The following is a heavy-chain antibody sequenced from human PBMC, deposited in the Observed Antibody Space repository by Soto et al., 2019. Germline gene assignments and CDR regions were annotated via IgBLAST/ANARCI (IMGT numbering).Heavy chain of an antibody. CDR3: ARDLKSSGWYDY. V-gene: IGHV1-69*13. D-gene: IGHD6-19*01. CDR2: IIPIFGTA. Sequence: SVKVSCKASGGTFSSYAISWVRQAPGQGLEWMGGIIPIFGTANYAQKFQGRVTITADESTSTAYMELSSLRSEDMAVYYCARDLKSSGWYDYWGQGTLVTVSS. J-gene: IGHJ4*02. CDR1: GGTFSSYA.